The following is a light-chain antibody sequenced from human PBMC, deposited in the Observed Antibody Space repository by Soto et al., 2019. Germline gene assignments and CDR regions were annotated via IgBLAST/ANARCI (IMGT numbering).Light chain of an antibody. CDR1: SSDVGAYDY. CDR2: EVS. V-gene: IGLV2-14*01. Sequence: QSALTQPASVSGSPGQSITISCTGTSSDVGAYDYVSWYQQNSGKAPKLMIHEVSNRPSGVSNRFSGSNSGNTASLPISGLQTEEEADYYCSSYTDTSTLFVFGTGTKVTV. CDR3: SSYTDTSTLFV. J-gene: IGLJ1*01.